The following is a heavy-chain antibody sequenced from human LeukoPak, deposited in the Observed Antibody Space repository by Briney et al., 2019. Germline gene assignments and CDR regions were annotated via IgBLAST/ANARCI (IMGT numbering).Heavy chain of an antibody. CDR3: AKDKDPWKSTSISDFEY. Sequence: GGSLRLSCAASGFTFSTYGMHWVRQAPVKGLGWVAFIGYDGSNKYYADSVKGRFTISRDNSRNTLYLQMNSLRAEDTAVYFCAKDKDPWKSTSISDFEYWSQGTLVTVSS. D-gene: IGHD1-1*01. CDR2: IGYDGSNK. V-gene: IGHV3-30*02. CDR1: GFTFSTYG. J-gene: IGHJ4*02.